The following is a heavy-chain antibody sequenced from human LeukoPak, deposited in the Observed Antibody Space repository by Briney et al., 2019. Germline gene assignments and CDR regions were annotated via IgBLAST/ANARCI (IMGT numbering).Heavy chain of an antibody. Sequence: SVKVSCKASVGTFSSYAISWVRQAPGQGLEWMGRIIPILGIGNYAQKFQGRVTITADKSTSTAYMELSSLRSEDTAVYYCARRRCSGGSCYSFDYWGQGTLVPVSS. CDR2: IIPILGIG. D-gene: IGHD2-15*01. J-gene: IGHJ4*02. CDR1: VGTFSSYA. V-gene: IGHV1-69*04. CDR3: ARRRCSGGSCYSFDY.